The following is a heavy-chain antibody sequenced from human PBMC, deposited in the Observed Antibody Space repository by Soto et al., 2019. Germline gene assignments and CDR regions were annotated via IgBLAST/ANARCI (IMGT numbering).Heavy chain of an antibody. CDR1: GGSISSYY. J-gene: IGHJ4*02. Sequence: SETLSLTCTVSGGSISSYYWSWIRQPPGKGLEWIGEINHSGSTNYNPSLKSRVTISVDTSKNQFSLKLSSVTAADTAVYYCALRPTVTTYDYWGQGTLVTVSS. CDR2: INHSGST. CDR3: ALRPTVTTYDY. V-gene: IGHV4-34*01. D-gene: IGHD4-17*01.